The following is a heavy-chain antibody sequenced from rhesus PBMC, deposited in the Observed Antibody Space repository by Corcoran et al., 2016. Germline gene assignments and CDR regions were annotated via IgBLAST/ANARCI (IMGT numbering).Heavy chain of an antibody. CDR3: TLSFGSGWSPR. Sequence: QLQLQESGPGLVKPSETLSLTCAVSGGSISGNYWTWIPLSPGKGLEWIGRVSGSGGKTDYNPSLKSRVTISRDTSKNHFSLNLNSVTAADTATYYCTLSFGSGWSPRWGQGLLVTISS. CDR2: VSGSGGKT. CDR1: GGSISGNY. D-gene: IGHD6S26*01. V-gene: IGHV4-173*01. J-gene: IGHJ4*01.